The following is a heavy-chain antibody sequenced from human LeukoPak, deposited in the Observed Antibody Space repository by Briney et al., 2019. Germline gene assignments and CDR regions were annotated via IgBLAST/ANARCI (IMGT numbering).Heavy chain of an antibody. J-gene: IGHJ4*02. V-gene: IGHV3-30*04. Sequence: GRSLRLSCAASGFTVSSYAMHWVRQAPGKGLEWVAVISYDGSNKYYADSVKGRFTISRDNSKNTLYLQMNSLRAEDTAVYYCARDRSYGDYVWDFDYWGQGTLVTVSS. CDR2: ISYDGSNK. CDR3: ARDRSYGDYVWDFDY. CDR1: GFTVSSYA. D-gene: IGHD4-17*01.